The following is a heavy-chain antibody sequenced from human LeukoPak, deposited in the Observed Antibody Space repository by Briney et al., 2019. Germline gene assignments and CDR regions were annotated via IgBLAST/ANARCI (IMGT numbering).Heavy chain of an antibody. D-gene: IGHD2-2*01. CDR1: GASINTYS. J-gene: IGHJ5*02. V-gene: IGHV4-4*07. CDR2: IYPSGNT. Sequence: SETLSPTCTVSGASINTYSWTWIRQPAGKGLEWIGRIYPSGNTNYSPSLKSRLTMSIDTSKSQFSLNLSSVTAADTAVYYCARDLDLRYCSIATCSGNWFDPWGQGTLVTVSS. CDR3: ARDLDLRYCSIATCSGNWFDP.